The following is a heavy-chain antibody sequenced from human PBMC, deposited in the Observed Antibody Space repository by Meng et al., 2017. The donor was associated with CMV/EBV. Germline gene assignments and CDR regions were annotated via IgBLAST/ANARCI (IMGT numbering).Heavy chain of an antibody. CDR3: ARDPKYCSSTSCPVAGWFDP. CDR1: SSYT. CDR2: IIPILGIA. J-gene: IGHJ5*02. Sequence: SSYTISWVRQAPGQGLEWMGRIIPILGIANYAQKFQGRVTITADKSTSTAYMELSSLRSEDTAVYYCARDPKYCSSTSCPVAGWFDPWGQGTLVTSPQ. D-gene: IGHD2-2*01. V-gene: IGHV1-69*04.